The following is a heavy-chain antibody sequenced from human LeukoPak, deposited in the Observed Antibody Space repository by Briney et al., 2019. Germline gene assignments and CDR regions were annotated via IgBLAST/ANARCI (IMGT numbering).Heavy chain of an antibody. V-gene: IGHV3-30*03. D-gene: IGHD1-26*01. CDR3: ARVYIVGATTAFDAFDI. CDR1: GFTFSSYG. Sequence: GGSLRLSCAASGFTFSSYGMHRVRQAPGKGLEWVAVISYDGSNKYYADSVKGRFTISRDNSKNTLYLQMNSLRAEDTAVYYCARVYIVGATTAFDAFDIWGQGTMVTVSS. CDR2: ISYDGSNK. J-gene: IGHJ3*02.